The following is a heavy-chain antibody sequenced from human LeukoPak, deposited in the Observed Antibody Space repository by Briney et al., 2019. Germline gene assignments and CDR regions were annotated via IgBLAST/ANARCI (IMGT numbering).Heavy chain of an antibody. CDR2: IYYSGST. D-gene: IGHD3-22*01. CDR1: GGSISSSSYY. V-gene: IGHV4-39*01. Sequence: PSETLSLTCTVSGGSISSSSYYRGWIRQPPGKGLEWIGSIYYSGSTYYNPSLKSRVTISVDTSKNQFSLKLSSVTAADTAVYYCARRILGGGYYDSSGYQDAFDIWGQGTMVTVSS. CDR3: ARRILGGGYYDSSGYQDAFDI. J-gene: IGHJ3*02.